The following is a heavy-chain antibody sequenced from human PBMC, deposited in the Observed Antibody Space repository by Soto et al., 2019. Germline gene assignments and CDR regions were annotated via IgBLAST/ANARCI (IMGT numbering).Heavy chain of an antibody. CDR2: IYYSGST. CDR3: ARVHLNYVYYYYGMDV. CDR1: GGSISSYY. D-gene: IGHD1-7*01. J-gene: IGHJ6*02. Sequence: PSETLSLTCTVSGGSISSYYWSWIRQPPGKGLEWIGYIYYSGSTNHNPSLKSRVTISVDTSKNQFSLKLSSVTAADTAVYYCARVHLNYVYYYYGMDVWGQGTTVTVSS. V-gene: IGHV4-59*01.